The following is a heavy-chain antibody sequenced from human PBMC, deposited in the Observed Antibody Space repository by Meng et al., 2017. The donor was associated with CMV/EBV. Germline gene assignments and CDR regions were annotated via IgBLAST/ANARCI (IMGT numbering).Heavy chain of an antibody. CDR2: IITIFGTE. D-gene: IGHD5-12*01. Sequence: SAFTLRSYAISVVRTAPGQVLGWMGSIITIFGTENYAQKFQGSVTINADKSPSTAYLELVSLRYAAMDVYYCARGRAEYSGYDEFDHWGQGTLVTVSS. CDR1: AFTLRSYA. V-gene: IGHV1-69*06. J-gene: IGHJ4*02. CDR3: ARGRAEYSGYDEFDH.